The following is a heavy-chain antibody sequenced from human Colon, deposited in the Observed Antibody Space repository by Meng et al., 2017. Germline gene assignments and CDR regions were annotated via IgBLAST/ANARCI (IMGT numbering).Heavy chain of an antibody. CDR1: GFTFSDYE. Sequence: GGSLRLSCAASGFTFSDYEMNWIRQAPGKGLEWVAYIRDSDTPIYYADSVRCRFTISRDNAQNSVHLQMSGLRAEDTALYYCARKKPGTVYFDPWGQGTLVTVSS. CDR3: ARKKPGTVYFDP. J-gene: IGHJ5*02. D-gene: IGHD5/OR15-5a*01. V-gene: IGHV3-48*03. CDR2: IRDSDTPI.